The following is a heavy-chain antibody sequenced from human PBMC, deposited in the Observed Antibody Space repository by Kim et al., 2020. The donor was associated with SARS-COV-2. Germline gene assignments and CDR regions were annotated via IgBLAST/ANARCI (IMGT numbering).Heavy chain of an antibody. CDR3: AKVSITMDSRGAFDI. J-gene: IGHJ3*02. V-gene: IGHV3-9*01. D-gene: IGHD3-10*01. CDR1: GFTFDDYA. Sequence: GGSLRLSCAASGFTFDDYAMHWVRQAPGKGLEWVSGISWNSGSIGYADSVKGRFTISRDNAKNSLYLQMNSLRAEDTALYYCAKVSITMDSRGAFDIWGQGTLVTVSS. CDR2: ISWNSGSI.